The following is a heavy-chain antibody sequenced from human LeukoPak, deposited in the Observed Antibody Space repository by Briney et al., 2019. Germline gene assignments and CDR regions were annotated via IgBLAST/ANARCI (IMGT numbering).Heavy chain of an antibody. V-gene: IGHV3-74*01. Sequence: PGGSLRLSCTASGFSFSGHWMHWARQLPGKGLLWVSRISPTGSTTSYADSVKGRFTVSRDNAKNTLYLQVNNLRAEDTAVYYCARGPNSNWSGLDFWGQGTLLTVSS. CDR3: ARGPNSNWSGLDF. CDR2: ISPTGSTT. J-gene: IGHJ4*02. CDR1: GFSFSGHW. D-gene: IGHD6-6*01.